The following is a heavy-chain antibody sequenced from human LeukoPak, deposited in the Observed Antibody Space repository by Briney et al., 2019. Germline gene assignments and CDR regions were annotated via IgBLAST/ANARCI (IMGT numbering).Heavy chain of an antibody. V-gene: IGHV1-2*02. CDR1: GYTFTGYY. J-gene: IGHJ4*02. CDR2: INPNSGGT. CDR3: ASMGDFWSGYPDFDY. D-gene: IGHD3-3*01. Sequence: ASVTVSCKASGYTFTGYYMHWVRQAPGQGLEWMGWINPNSGGTNYAQKFQGRVTMTRDTSISTAYMELSRLRSDDTAVYYCASMGDFWSGYPDFDYWGQGTLVTVSS.